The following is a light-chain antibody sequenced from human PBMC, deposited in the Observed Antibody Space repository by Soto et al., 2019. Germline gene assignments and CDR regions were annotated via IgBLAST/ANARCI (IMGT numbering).Light chain of an antibody. V-gene: IGKV3-11*01. J-gene: IGKJ1*01. CDR2: DAS. Sequence: EIVLTQSPATLSSSPLERVTLXCRASQSVSSYLAWYQQKPGQAPRLLIYDASNRATGIPARFSGSGSGTDFTLTISSLEPEDFAVYYCQQRSNWPPTFGQGTKVDIK. CDR1: QSVSSY. CDR3: QQRSNWPPT.